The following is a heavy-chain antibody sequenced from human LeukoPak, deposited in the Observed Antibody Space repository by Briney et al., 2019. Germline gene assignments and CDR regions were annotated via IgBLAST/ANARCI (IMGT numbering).Heavy chain of an antibody. Sequence: GGSLRLSCAASGFTFSSYEMNWVRLAPGKGLEWVSYISSSGSTIYYADSVKGRFTISRDNAKNSLYLQMNSLRAEDTAVYYCARDPLVRTVTTVPYYFDYWGQGTLVTVSS. CDR1: GFTFSSYE. CDR2: ISSSGSTI. J-gene: IGHJ4*02. CDR3: ARDPLVRTVTTVPYYFDY. D-gene: IGHD4-17*01. V-gene: IGHV3-48*03.